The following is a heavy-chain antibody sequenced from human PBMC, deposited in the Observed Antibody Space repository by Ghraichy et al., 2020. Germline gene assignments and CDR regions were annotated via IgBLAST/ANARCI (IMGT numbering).Heavy chain of an antibody. CDR3: VKGGWDYYDSSGYYYPLQFDY. J-gene: IGHJ4*02. Sequence: GESLNISCSASGFTFSSYAMHWVRQAPGKGLQYVSAITSKGGRTYYADSVKGRFIISRDNSKNTLYLQMSSLRAEDTAVYYCVKGGWDYYDSSGYYYPLQFDYWGQGTLVTVSS. CDR1: GFTFSSYA. V-gene: IGHV3-64D*06. D-gene: IGHD3-22*01. CDR2: ITSKGGRT.